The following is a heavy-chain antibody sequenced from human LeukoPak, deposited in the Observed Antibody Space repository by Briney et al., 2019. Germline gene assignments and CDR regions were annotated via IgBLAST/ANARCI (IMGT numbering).Heavy chain of an antibody. Sequence: GGSLRLSCAASGFTFSSYWMSWVRQAPGKGLEWVANIKQDGSEKYYVDSVKGRFTISRDNAKNSLYLQMNSLRVEDTGVYYCALHILSIFGGVTEDYWGQGTLVTVSS. CDR1: GFTFSSYW. V-gene: IGHV3-7*01. D-gene: IGHD3-3*01. J-gene: IGHJ4*02. CDR3: ALHILSIFGGVTEDY. CDR2: IKQDGSEK.